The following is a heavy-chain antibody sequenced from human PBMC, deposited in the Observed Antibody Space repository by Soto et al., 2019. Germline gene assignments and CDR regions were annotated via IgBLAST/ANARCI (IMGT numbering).Heavy chain of an antibody. J-gene: IGHJ3*02. CDR2: ISYDGDNQ. CDR1: GFTFSNFA. D-gene: IGHD2-21*01. CDR3: ARRIPVSGPYGAFDI. Sequence: QVQLVESGGGVVQPGRSLRVSCVASGFTFSNFAMYWVRRAPGNGLEWVALISYDGDNQYYADSLTGRFTISRDNSKNTLYLQMNSPRVEDTAVYYCARRIPVSGPYGAFDIWGQGTMVTVSS. V-gene: IGHV3-30*03.